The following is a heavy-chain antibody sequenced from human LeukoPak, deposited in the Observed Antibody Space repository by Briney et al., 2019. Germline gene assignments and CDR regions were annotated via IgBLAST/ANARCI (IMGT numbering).Heavy chain of an antibody. V-gene: IGHV4-39*01. CDR2: INHSGST. CDR1: GGSISSSSYY. CDR3: ARHKSMVRGDYDGMDV. J-gene: IGHJ6*03. Sequence: PSETLSLTCTVSGGSISSSSYYWGWIRQPPGKGLEWIGEINHSGSTNYNPSLKSRVTISVDTSKNQFSLKLSSVTAADTAVYYCARHKSMVRGDYDGMDVWGKGTTVTISS. D-gene: IGHD3-10*01.